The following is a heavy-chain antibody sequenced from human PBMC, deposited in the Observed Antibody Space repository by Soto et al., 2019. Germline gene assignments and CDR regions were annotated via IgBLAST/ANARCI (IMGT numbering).Heavy chain of an antibody. CDR2: IWYDGSNK. V-gene: IGHV3-33*01. Sequence: QVQLVESGGGVVQPGRSLSLSCAASGFTFSSYGLHWVRQAPGKGLEWVAVIWYDGSNKYYADSVKGRFTISRDNSKNERFVQIHSLSAGDTAVYYCARDAGRRPQYGDDRPYWYFDLWGRGTLGTVSS. D-gene: IGHD4-17*01. CDR1: GFTFSSYG. J-gene: IGHJ2*01. CDR3: ARDAGRRPQYGDDRPYWYFDL.